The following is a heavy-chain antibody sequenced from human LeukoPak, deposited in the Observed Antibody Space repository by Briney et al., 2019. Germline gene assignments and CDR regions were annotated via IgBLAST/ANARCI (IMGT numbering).Heavy chain of an antibody. V-gene: IGHV4-39*01. CDR1: GGSISSSSYY. D-gene: IGHD6-13*01. Sequence: SETPSLTCTVSGGSISSSSYYWGWVRQPPGKGLEWVGSIYYSGSTYYNPSLKSRVTISVDTSKNQFSLKLSSVTAADTAVYYCARHPYSSSSNFGYWGQGTLVTVSS. CDR2: IYYSGST. J-gene: IGHJ4*02. CDR3: ARHPYSSSSNFGY.